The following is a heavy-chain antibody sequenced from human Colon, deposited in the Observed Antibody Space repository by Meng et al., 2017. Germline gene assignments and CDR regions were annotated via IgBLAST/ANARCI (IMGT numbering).Heavy chain of an antibody. CDR2: SYYSGST. J-gene: IGHJ4*02. CDR3: ASSSGWWRLDS. CDR1: GISISSATY. D-gene: IGHD6-19*01. Sequence: QVQLQESGPGLVKPTGTLSLTCAVSGISISSATYWTWVRQSPGKGLEWIGESYYSGSTSYNPSLKSRVTISLDKSKNQFSLILTSVTAADTAIYYCASSSGWWRLDSWGQGTLVTVSS. V-gene: IGHV4-4*02.